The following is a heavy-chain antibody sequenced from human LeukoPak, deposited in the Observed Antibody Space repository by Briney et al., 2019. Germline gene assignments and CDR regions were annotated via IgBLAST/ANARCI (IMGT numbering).Heavy chain of an antibody. J-gene: IGHJ4*02. V-gene: IGHV1-69*04. CDR2: IIPILGIA. CDR3: ARGSSIAARNFDY. CDR1: GYTFTSYG. Sequence: ASVKVSCKASGYTFTSYGISWVRQAPGQGLEWMGRIIPILGIANYAQKFQGRVTITADKSTSTAYMELSSLRSEDTAVYYCARGSSIAARNFDYWGQGTLVTVSS. D-gene: IGHD6-6*01.